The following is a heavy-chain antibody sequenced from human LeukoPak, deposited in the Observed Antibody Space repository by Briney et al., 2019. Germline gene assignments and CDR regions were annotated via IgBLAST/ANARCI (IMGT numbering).Heavy chain of an antibody. CDR3: ARGYYDGSGDNWFDP. J-gene: IGHJ5*02. V-gene: IGHV4-59*01. Sequence: SETLSLTCTVSGGSISSYYWSWIRQPRGQGLERIGYIYYSGSTNYNPSLKSRVTISVDTSKNQFSLKLSSVTAADTAVYYCARGYYDGSGDNWFDPWGQGTLVTVSS. D-gene: IGHD3-22*01. CDR2: IYYSGST. CDR1: GGSISSYY.